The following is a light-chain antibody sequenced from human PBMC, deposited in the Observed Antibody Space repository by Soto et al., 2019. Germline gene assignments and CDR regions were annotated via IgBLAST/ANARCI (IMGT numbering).Light chain of an antibody. CDR3: QQSYSTPWT. CDR1: QRTSND. Sequence: EIRMTQSPSSLAASVGDRVNLXCRASQRTSNDVDWYQQKPGKARKLLTYAASSLQSGVPSSFSGSGSATDFTRPISSLQPEDFATYYCQQSYSTPWTFGQGTKVDIK. CDR2: AAS. V-gene: IGKV1-39*01. J-gene: IGKJ1*01.